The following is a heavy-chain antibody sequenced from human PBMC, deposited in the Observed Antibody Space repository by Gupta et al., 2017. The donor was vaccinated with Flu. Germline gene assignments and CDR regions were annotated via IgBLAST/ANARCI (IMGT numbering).Heavy chain of an antibody. V-gene: IGHV1-18*01. Sequence: QVHLVQSGAEVKKPGASVRVSCKPSGYNFVDYGVSWIRQAPGQGLEWMGWINPYNDNTNMAQNFQGRLILTTQTSTAKDYRELRSLTSDDTAVNDGASRDYLDQWGQGTLVAVS. CDR3: ASRDYLDQ. CDR1: GYNFVDYG. CDR2: INPYNDNT. J-gene: IGHJ4*02.